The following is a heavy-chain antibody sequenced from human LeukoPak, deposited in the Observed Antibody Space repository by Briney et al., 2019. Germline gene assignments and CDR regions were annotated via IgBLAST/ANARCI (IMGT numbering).Heavy chain of an antibody. CDR1: GFTFSSYS. V-gene: IGHV3-21*01. J-gene: IGHJ6*03. CDR3: AARGISSSWYRYYYYYMDV. Sequence: PGGSLRLSCAASGFTFSSYSMNWVRQAPGKGLEWVSFISTSSSYIHNADSVKGRFTISRDNAENSLYLQMNSLRAEDTAVYYCAARGISSSWYRYYYYYMDVWGKGTTVTISS. CDR2: ISTSSSYI. D-gene: IGHD6-13*01.